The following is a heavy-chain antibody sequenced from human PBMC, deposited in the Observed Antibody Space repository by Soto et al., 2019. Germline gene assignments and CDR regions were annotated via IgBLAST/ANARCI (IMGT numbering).Heavy chain of an antibody. CDR2: IKSKTDGGTT. D-gene: IGHD2-15*01. Sequence: GGSLRLSCAASGFTFSNAWMNWVRQAPGKGLEWVGRIKSKTDGGTTDYAAPVKGRFTISRDDSKNTLYLQMNSLKTEDTAVYYCTTDTVVVVAATWYYFDYWGQGTLVTVSS. CDR3: TTDTVVVVAATWYYFDY. CDR1: GFTFSNAW. J-gene: IGHJ4*02. V-gene: IGHV3-15*07.